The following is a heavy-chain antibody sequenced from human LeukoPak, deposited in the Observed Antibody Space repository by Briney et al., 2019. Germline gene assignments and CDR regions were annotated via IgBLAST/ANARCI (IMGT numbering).Heavy chain of an antibody. Sequence: KASETLSLTCTVSGASVSSDDYYWNRIRQPPGKGLEWIGDIYYSGGPHYNPSLKSRTLISVDASKNHFSLNLSSVTATDTAVYYCATAAVSTGPDALDIWGLGTMVTVSS. V-gene: IGHV4-30-4*01. CDR2: IYYSGGP. CDR3: ATAAVSTGPDALDI. J-gene: IGHJ3*02. D-gene: IGHD1-1*01. CDR1: GASVSSDDYY.